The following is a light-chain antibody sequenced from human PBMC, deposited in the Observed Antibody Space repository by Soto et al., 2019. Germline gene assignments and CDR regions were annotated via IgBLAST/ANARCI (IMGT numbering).Light chain of an antibody. J-gene: IGLJ1*01. CDR1: SSNIGAGYD. CDR2: GNS. CDR3: QSYDSSRSYV. Sequence: QSVLTQPPSVSGAPGQRVTISCTGSSSNIGAGYDVHWYQQLPGTAPKLLIYGNSNRPSGVPDRFSGSKSGTSASLAITGLQAEDEADYYCQSYDSSRSYVFGTVTKLTVL. V-gene: IGLV1-40*01.